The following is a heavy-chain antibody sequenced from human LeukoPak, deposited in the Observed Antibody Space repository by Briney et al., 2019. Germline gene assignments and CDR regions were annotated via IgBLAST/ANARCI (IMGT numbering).Heavy chain of an antibody. CDR2: TYYRPKWYN. Sequence: SQTLSLTCAISGDSVSSNSAAWNWIRQSPSRGLEWLGRTYYRPKWYNDYAVSVKSRITINPDTSKNQFSLQLNSVTPEDTAVYYCARVSRGVYGSGSYTDYWGQGTLVTVSS. CDR3: ARVSRGVYGSGSYTDY. J-gene: IGHJ4*02. V-gene: IGHV6-1*01. CDR1: GDSVSSNSAA. D-gene: IGHD3-10*01.